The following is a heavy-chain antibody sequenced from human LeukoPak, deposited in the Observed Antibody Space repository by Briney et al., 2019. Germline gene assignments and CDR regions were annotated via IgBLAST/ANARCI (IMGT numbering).Heavy chain of an antibody. CDR2: IYTSGST. Sequence: SETLSLTCTVSGGSISDYYWSWIRQPAGKGLEWIGRIYTSGSTNYNPSLKSRVTMSVDTSKNQSSLKLSSVTAADTAVYYCAREGAGARSLDYWGQGYLVTVSS. J-gene: IGHJ4*02. D-gene: IGHD1-26*01. CDR1: GGSISDYY. V-gene: IGHV4-4*07. CDR3: AREGAGARSLDY.